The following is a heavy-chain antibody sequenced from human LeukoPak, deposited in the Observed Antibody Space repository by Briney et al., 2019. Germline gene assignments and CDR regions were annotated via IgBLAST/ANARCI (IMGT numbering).Heavy chain of an antibody. CDR3: AHRLEYTRSLGY. J-gene: IGHJ4*02. Sequence: SGPTLVNPTQTLTLTCTFSGFSLSTSGVGVGWIPQAPGKALEWLALIYWNDDERYSPSLKSRLPITKDTSRNQVVLTMIHMDPVDTATYYCAHRLEYTRSLGYWGQGTLVTVSS. V-gene: IGHV2-5*01. CDR2: IYWNDDE. D-gene: IGHD6-6*01. CDR1: GFSLSTSGVG.